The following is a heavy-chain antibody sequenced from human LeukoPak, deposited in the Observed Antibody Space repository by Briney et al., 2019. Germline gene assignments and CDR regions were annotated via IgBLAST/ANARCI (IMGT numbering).Heavy chain of an antibody. CDR2: ISSSSSTI. V-gene: IGHV3-48*04. J-gene: IGHJ1*01. CDR3: ARGGSGSYYNLPQH. CDR1: GFTFSTYS. D-gene: IGHD3-10*01. Sequence: GGSLRLSCAASGFTFSTYSMNWVRQAPGKGLEWVSYISSSSSTIYYADSVKGRFTIPRDNAKNSLYLQMNSLRAEDTAVYYCARGGSGSYYNLPQHWGQGTLVTVAS.